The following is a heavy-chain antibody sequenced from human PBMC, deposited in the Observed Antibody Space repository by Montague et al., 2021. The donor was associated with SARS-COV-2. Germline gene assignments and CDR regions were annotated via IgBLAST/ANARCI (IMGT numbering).Heavy chain of an antibody. Sequence: SETLSLTCTVSGGSISSSVYYWAWIRQPPGKGLEWIGSIYYTGSTYYNPSLKSRVTLSVDTSKNRFSLRLYSVTAADTAVYFYARPGSSEFQFEFWGQGNLVAVSS. D-gene: IGHD3-10*01. CDR2: IYYTGST. CDR1: GGSISSSVYY. CDR3: ARPGSSEFQFEF. V-gene: IGHV4-39*01. J-gene: IGHJ4*02.